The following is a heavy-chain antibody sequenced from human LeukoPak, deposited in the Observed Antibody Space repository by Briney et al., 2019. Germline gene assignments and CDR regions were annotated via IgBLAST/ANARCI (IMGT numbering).Heavy chain of an antibody. CDR3: TRGSSGRADPFAL. Sequence: GGSLRLSGAASGFSFSSNWKHWVRQSPGEGLVWVSRINTVGDRANYVDSVKGRFTISRDNTKDTLFLQMDSLRVDDTAVYFCTRGSSGRADPFALWGQGTLVTVSS. J-gene: IGHJ4*02. D-gene: IGHD6-6*01. CDR1: GFSFSSNW. CDR2: INTVGDRA. V-gene: IGHV3-74*01.